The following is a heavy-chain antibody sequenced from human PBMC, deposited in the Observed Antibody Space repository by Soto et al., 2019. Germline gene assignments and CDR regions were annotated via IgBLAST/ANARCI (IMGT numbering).Heavy chain of an antibody. CDR1: GFTFDDYG. CDR3: AKVFSWDSSGHYLDGFDI. V-gene: IGHV3-9*01. CDR2: IQWNSGSI. Sequence: EGQLVESGGGLVQPGRSLRLSCAASGFTFDDYGMHWVRQAPGKGLEWVSGIQWNSGSIAYADSVKGRFTISRDNAKNSLYLQMNSLRPEDTALYYCAKVFSWDSSGHYLDGFDIWGQGTVVTVSS. D-gene: IGHD3-22*01. J-gene: IGHJ3*02.